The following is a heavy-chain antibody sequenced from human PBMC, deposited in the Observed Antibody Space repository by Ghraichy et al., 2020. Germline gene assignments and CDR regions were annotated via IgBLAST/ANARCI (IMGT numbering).Heavy chain of an antibody. CDR2: IYYSGST. D-gene: IGHD3-10*01. Sequence: ESLNISCTVTGGSISSYYWSWIRQTPGKGLEWLGYIYYSGSTNYNPSLKSRVTISLDRSRNQFSLKLTSVTAADTAVYYCASTNYGAGTFWDYWGQGTLVTVSS. J-gene: IGHJ4*02. CDR3: ASTNYGAGTFWDY. V-gene: IGHV4-59*01. CDR1: GGSISSYY.